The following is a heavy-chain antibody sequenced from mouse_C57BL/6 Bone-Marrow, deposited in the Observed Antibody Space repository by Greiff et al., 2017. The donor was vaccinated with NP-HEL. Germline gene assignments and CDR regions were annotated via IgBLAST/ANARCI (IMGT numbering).Heavy chain of an antibody. CDR3: ARMVTTGFAY. D-gene: IGHD2-2*01. Sequence: VQLQQSGAELARPGASVKLSCTASGYTFTSYGISWVKQRTGQGLEWIGEIYPRSGNTYYNEKFKGKATLTADKSSSTAYMELRSLTSEDSAVYVCARMVTTGFAYWGQGTLVTVSA. CDR2: IYPRSGNT. CDR1: GYTFTSYG. J-gene: IGHJ3*01. V-gene: IGHV1-81*01.